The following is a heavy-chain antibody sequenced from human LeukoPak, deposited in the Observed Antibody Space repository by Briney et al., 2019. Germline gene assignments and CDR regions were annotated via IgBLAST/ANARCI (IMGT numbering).Heavy chain of an antibody. CDR1: GFTFSSYG. CDR2: IWYDGSNK. J-gene: IGHJ4*02. CDR3: ARDEGVPINYRFDY. V-gene: IGHV3-33*01. Sequence: PGGSLRLSCAASGFTFSSYGMHWVRQAPGKGLEWVAVIWYDGSNKYYADSVKGRFTISRDNSKNTLYLQMNSLRAEDTAVYYCARDEGVPINYRFDYWGQGTLVTVSS. D-gene: IGHD4-11*01.